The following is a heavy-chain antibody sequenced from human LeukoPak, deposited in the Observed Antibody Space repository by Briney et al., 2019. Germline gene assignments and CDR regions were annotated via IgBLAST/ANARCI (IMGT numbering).Heavy chain of an antibody. CDR3: ASPPYDSSGYYYGY. V-gene: IGHV3-21*01. D-gene: IGHD3-22*01. CDR2: ISSGSSYI. J-gene: IGHJ4*02. CDR1: GFSFSSYS. Sequence: GESLKISCAASGFSFSSYSMNWVRQAPGKGLEWVSFISSGSSYIYYADSVKGRFTISRDNAKNSLYLQMNSLRAEDTAVYYCASPPYDSSGYYYGYWGQGTLVTVSS.